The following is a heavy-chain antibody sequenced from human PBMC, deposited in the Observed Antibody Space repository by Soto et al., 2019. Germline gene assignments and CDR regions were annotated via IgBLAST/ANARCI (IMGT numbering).Heavy chain of an antibody. CDR3: TRRGCSGGSCPPWDFFGYMDV. J-gene: IGHJ6*03. V-gene: IGHV3-49*03. CDR2: IRSKAYGGTT. CDR1: GFTFGDYA. D-gene: IGHD2-15*01. Sequence: GGSLRLSCTASGFTFGDYAMSWFRQAPGKGLEWVGFIRSKAYGGTTEYAASVKGRFTISRDDSKSIAYLQMNSLKTEDTAVYYCTRRGCSGGSCPPWDFFGYMDVWGKGTTVTVSS.